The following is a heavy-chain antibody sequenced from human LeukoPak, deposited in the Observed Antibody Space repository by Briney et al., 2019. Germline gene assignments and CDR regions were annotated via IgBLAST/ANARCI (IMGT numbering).Heavy chain of an antibody. CDR2: IKQDGSEK. CDR1: GFTFSNYW. D-gene: IGHD2-2*01. J-gene: IGHJ4*02. CDR3: ARERGGFCSSTNCRGSFDY. Sequence: PGGSLRLSCAASGFTFSNYWMSWVRQAPGKGLEWVANIKQDGSEKHYVDSVKGRFTISRDNAKNSLYVQMNSLRAEDTAVYYCARERGGFCSSTNCRGSFDYWGQGTLVTVSS. V-gene: IGHV3-7*01.